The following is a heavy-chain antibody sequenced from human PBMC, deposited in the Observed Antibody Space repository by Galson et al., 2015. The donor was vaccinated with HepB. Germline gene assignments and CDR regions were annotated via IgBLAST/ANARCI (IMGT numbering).Heavy chain of an antibody. J-gene: IGHJ6*02. CDR2: TYYRSTWFN. CDR3: ARGRGYEVSSPHGMDV. CDR1: GDSVSTYSAA. Sequence: CAISGDSVSTYSAAWNWIRQSPSRGLEWLGRTYYRSTWFNDCAVSVKSRITINPDTSKNQFFLQLDSVTPEDTAVYYCARGRGYEVSSPHGMDVWGQGTSVTVSS. V-gene: IGHV6-1*01. D-gene: IGHD5-12*01.